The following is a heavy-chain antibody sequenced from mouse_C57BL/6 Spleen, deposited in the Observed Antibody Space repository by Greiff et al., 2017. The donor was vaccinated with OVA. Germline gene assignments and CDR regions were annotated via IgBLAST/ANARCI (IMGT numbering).Heavy chain of an antibody. CDR1: GYTFTSYW. J-gene: IGHJ4*01. V-gene: IGHV1-69*01. D-gene: IGHD2-3*01. Sequence: QVQLQQPGAELVMPGASVKLSCKASGYTFTSYWMHWVKQRPGQGLEWIGEIDPSDSYPIYNQKFKGKSTLTVDKSSRTAYMQLSSLTSEDAAVYYCARYDDPYARDYWGQGTSVTVSS. CDR2: IDPSDSYP. CDR3: ARYDDPYARDY.